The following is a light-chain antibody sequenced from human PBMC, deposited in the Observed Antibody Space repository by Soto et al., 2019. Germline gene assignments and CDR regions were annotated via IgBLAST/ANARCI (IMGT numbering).Light chain of an antibody. CDR3: QQYNNWPPFT. J-gene: IGKJ3*01. Sequence: MTQSPSSLSASVGDRVTITCRASQSISSYLNWYQQKPGQAPRLLIYGASTRATGIPARFSGSGSGTEFTLTISSLQSEDFAVYYCQQYNNWPPFTFGPGTKVDIK. V-gene: IGKV3-15*01. CDR1: QSISSY. CDR2: GAS.